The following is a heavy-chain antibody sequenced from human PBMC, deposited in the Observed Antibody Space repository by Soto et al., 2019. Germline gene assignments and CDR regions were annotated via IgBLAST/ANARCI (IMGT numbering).Heavy chain of an antibody. CDR2: INHSGST. CDR3: ARGPDVDYYYYGMDV. CDR1: GGSFSGYY. Sequence: QVQLQQWGAGLLKPSETLSLTCAVYGGSFSGYYWSWIRQPPGKGLEWIGEINHSGSTNYNPSLKSRVTISVDTSKNQFSLKLSSVTAADTAVYYCARGPDVDYYYYGMDVWGQATTVTVSS. V-gene: IGHV4-34*01. J-gene: IGHJ6*02. D-gene: IGHD3-10*02.